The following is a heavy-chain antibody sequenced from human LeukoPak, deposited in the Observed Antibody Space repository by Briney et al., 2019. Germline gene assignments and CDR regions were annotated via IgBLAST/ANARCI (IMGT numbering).Heavy chain of an antibody. Sequence: PGGSLRLSCAASGFTFSSYWMHWVRQAPGKGLVWVSRINSDGSSTNYADSVKGRFTIFRDNAKNTLYLEMNSLRAEDTAVYYCARETNWGPDYWGQGTLVTASS. J-gene: IGHJ4*02. V-gene: IGHV3-74*01. D-gene: IGHD7-27*01. CDR3: ARETNWGPDY. CDR2: INSDGSST. CDR1: GFTFSSYW.